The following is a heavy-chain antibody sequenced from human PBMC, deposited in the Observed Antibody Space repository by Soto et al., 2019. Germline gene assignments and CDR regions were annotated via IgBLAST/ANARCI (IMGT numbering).Heavy chain of an antibody. CDR1: GFTFSNAW. D-gene: IGHD6-13*01. CDR3: ASSEIAAAGTWYFDY. V-gene: IGHV3-53*04. CDR2: IYSGGST. Sequence: PGGSLRLSCAASGFTFSNAWINWVRQAPGKGLEWVSVIYSGGSTYYADSVKGRFTISRHNSKNTLYLQMNSLRAEDTAVYYCASSEIAAAGTWYFDYWGQGTLVTVSS. J-gene: IGHJ4*02.